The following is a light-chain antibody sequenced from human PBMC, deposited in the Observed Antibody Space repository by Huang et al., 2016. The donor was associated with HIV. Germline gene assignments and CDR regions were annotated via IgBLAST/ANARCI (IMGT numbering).Light chain of an antibody. CDR2: WSS. V-gene: IGKV4-1*01. CDR1: QSVFSTSTNKDY. CDR3: QQYYASPQT. J-gene: IGKJ1*01. Sequence: DIVMAQSPVSLAVSLGERATLTCRSSQSVFSTSTNKDYLAWFQQKPGQPPKVLLFWSSTREVGVPDRFRGSGSGTHFTLTIANLEADDAAIYYCQQYYASPQTFGQGTRV.